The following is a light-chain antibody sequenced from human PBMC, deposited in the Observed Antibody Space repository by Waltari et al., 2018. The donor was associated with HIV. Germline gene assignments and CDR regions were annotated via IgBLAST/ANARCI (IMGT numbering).Light chain of an antibody. CDR2: GNN. Sequence: SFELAQDPAVSVALGQKVRITCQGDNLRNSYAAWYQQKPGRPPVLVFYGNNNRATGIPDRFSASRSGNTASLTITGARAEDEADYYCHSRDSTGNHAIFGGGTKVTVL. J-gene: IGLJ2*01. CDR1: NLRNSY. CDR3: HSRDSTGNHAI. V-gene: IGLV3-19*01.